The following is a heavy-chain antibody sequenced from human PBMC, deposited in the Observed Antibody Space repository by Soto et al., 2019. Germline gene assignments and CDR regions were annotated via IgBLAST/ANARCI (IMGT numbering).Heavy chain of an antibody. Sequence: GSLRLSCAASGFSFSDYWMTWVRQAPGKGLEWVANIKQDGSEKYYVDPLKGRLTISRDNAENSVYLQMNSLRAEDTAVYYCAREPEGLDYWGPGTLVTVSS. CDR3: AREPEGLDY. CDR1: GFSFSDYW. V-gene: IGHV3-7*01. CDR2: IKQDGSEK. J-gene: IGHJ4*01.